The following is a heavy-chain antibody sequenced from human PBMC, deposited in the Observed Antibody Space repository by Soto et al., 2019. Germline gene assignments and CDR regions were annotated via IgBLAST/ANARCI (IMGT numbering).Heavy chain of an antibody. V-gene: IGHV3-30*18. D-gene: IGHD3-10*01. CDR2: ISYDGTNK. CDR1: GFSFNSYG. Sequence: ESGGGVVQPGRSLRLSCAASGFSFNSYGMHWVRQAPGKGLEWVAFISYDGTNKFYGDSVKGRFTISRDNSKSTLYLQMNSLRPEDTAVYYCAKTGVSVVRGVPQGFDYWGQGTLVTVSS. J-gene: IGHJ4*02. CDR3: AKTGVSVVRGVPQGFDY.